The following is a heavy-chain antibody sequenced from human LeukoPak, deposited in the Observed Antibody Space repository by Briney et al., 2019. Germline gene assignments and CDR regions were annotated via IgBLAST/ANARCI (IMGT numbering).Heavy chain of an antibody. CDR3: ARGVSGSTWYPDF. V-gene: IGHV3-64*01. CDR2: IRDDGGSK. D-gene: IGHD6-13*01. Sequence: RGSLRLSCTASGFIFDTYPMHWVRQVPGKGLEYVSSIRDDGGSKYYANSVKGRFTISRDNSKSTLYLQMGSLRAEDMAVYYCARGVSGSTWYPDFWGRGTLVTVSS. J-gene: IGHJ4*02. CDR1: GFIFDTYP.